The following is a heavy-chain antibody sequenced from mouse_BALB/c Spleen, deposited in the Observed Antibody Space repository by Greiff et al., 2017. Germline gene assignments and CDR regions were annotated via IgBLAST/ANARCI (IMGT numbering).Heavy chain of an antibody. V-gene: IGHV1-87*01. D-gene: IGHD2-1*01. J-gene: IGHJ2*01. CDR1: GYTFTSYW. Sequence: QVQLKESGAELARPGASVKLSCTASGYTFTSYWMQWVKQRPGQGLEWIGAIYPGDGDTRYTQKVKGKATLTADKSSSTAYMQLSSLASEDSAVYYCARRDGNYFYWFAYWGQGTTLTVSS. CDR3: ARRDGNYFYWFAY. CDR2: IYPGDGDT.